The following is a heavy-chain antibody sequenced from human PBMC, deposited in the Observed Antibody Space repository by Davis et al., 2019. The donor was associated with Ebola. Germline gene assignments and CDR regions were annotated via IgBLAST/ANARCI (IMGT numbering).Heavy chain of an antibody. Sequence: AASVKVSCKASGYTFTSYAMHWVRQAPGQRLEWMGWINAGNGNTKYSQKFQGRVTITRDTSASTAYMELSSLRSEDTAVYYCARERVVATIDGIYYYGMDVWGQGTTVTVSS. CDR1: GYTFTSYA. D-gene: IGHD5-12*01. CDR3: ARERVVATIDGIYYYGMDV. CDR2: INAGNGNT. J-gene: IGHJ6*02. V-gene: IGHV1-3*01.